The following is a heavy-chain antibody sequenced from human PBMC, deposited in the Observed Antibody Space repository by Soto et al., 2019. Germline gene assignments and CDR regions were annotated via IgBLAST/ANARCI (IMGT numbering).Heavy chain of an antibody. V-gene: IGHV1-58*01. CDR2: IVLGNGNT. Sequence: GPEVKRPGTSLKVSCKASGFTFSSSAVQWVRQARGQRLEWIGWIVLGNGNTNYAQKFQERVTITRDMSTSTAYMEVRSLTSEDTAVYYCATRIGNIGWYWLDTWGQGTLVTVSS. D-gene: IGHD6-19*01. CDR3: ATRIGNIGWYWLDT. J-gene: IGHJ5*02. CDR1: GFTFSSSA.